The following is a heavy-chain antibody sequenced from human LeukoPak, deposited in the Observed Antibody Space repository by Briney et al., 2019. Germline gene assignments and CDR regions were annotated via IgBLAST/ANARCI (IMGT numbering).Heavy chain of an antibody. J-gene: IGHJ4*02. CDR2: ISAYNGNT. D-gene: IGHD3-3*01. Sequence: ASVKVSCKASGYTFTSYGISWVRQAPGQGLEWMGWISAYNGNTNYAQRLQGRVTMTTGTSTSTAYMELRSLRSDDTAVYYCARSRGGYYSGYYFDYWGQGTLVTVSS. CDR1: GYTFTSYG. V-gene: IGHV1-18*01. CDR3: ARSRGGYYSGYYFDY.